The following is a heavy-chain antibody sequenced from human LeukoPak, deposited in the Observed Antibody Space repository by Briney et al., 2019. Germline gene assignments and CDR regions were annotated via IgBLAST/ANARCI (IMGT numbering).Heavy chain of an antibody. J-gene: IGHJ4*02. CDR1: GFTFSSYA. Sequence: PGGSLRLSCAASGFTFSSYAMHWGRQAPGKGLEYVSAISSNGGSTYYANSVKGRFTISRDNSKNTLYLQMGSLRAEDMAVYYCARGPRWLQPYLDYWGQGTLVTVSS. CDR2: ISSNGGST. D-gene: IGHD5-24*01. CDR3: ARGPRWLQPYLDY. V-gene: IGHV3-64*01.